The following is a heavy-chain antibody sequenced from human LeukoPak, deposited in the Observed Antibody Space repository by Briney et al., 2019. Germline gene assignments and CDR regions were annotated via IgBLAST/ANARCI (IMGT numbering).Heavy chain of an antibody. J-gene: IGHJ4*02. CDR1: GYTLTELS. CDR3: ATDMRWSYPPLFGY. CDR2: FGPEDGET. Sequence: EASVKVSCKVSGYTLTELSMHWVRQAPGKGLEWMGGFGPEDGETIYAQKFQGRVTMTEDTSTDTAYMELSSLRSEDTAVYYCATDMRWSYPPLFGYWGQGTLVTVSS. D-gene: IGHD1-26*01. V-gene: IGHV1-24*01.